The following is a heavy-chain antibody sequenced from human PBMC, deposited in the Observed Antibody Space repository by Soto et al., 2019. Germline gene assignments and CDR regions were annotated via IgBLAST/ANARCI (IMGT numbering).Heavy chain of an antibody. CDR2: INAGSGNT. V-gene: IGHV1-3*01. J-gene: IGHJ5*02. Sequence: GASVKVSCTDSGYTFTGFSLHWVRQAPGQRLEWMGWINAGSGNTKYSQKFQGRVTMTRNTSISTAYMELSSLRSEDTAVYYCARVGYCISTSCYTSWFDPWGQGTLVTVSS. CDR3: ARVGYCISTSCYTSWFDP. D-gene: IGHD2-2*02. CDR1: GYTFTGFS.